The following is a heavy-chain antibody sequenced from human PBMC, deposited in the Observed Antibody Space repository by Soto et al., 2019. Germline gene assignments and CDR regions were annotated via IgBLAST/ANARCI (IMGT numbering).Heavy chain of an antibody. CDR1: GGTFSSYA. CDR2: ISAYNGNT. V-gene: IGHV1-18*01. CDR3: AGYDFWDAFDI. J-gene: IGHJ3*02. Sequence: ASVKVSCKASGGTFSSYAISWVRQAPGQGLEWMGWISAYNGNTNYAQKLQGRVTMTTDTSTSTAYMELRSLRSDDTAVYYCAGYDFWDAFDIWGQGTMVTVSS. D-gene: IGHD3-3*01.